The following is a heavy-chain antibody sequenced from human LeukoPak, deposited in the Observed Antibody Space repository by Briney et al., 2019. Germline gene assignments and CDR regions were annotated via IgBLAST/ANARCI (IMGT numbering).Heavy chain of an antibody. CDR2: INPDSGGT. V-gene: IGHV1-2*02. D-gene: IGHD6-13*01. Sequence: ASVKVSCKASGYTFTGYYMHWVRQAPGQGLEWMGWINPDSGGTKYAQKFQGRVTMTRDTSINTAYMELSRLRSDDTAVYYCARDSMAAAGREFDYWGQGTLVTVSS. CDR3: ARDSMAAAGREFDY. CDR1: GYTFTGYY. J-gene: IGHJ4*02.